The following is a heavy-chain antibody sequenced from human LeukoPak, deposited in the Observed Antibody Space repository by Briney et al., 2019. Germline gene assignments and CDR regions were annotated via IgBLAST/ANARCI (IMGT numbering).Heavy chain of an antibody. J-gene: IGHJ4*02. CDR3: ARLIRQQLAIDY. CDR1: GGSITTSSYY. Sequence: RPSETLSLTCTVSGGSITTSSYYWAWIRQPPGKGLEWIGTINYSGRTYYNPSLKSRVTISVDTSKNQFSLNLSSVTAADTAVYYCARLIRQQLAIDYWGQGTLVTVSS. D-gene: IGHD6-13*01. CDR2: INYSGRT. V-gene: IGHV4-39*01.